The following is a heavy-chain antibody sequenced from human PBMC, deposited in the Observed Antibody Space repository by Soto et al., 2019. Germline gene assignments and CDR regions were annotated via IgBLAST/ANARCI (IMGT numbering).Heavy chain of an antibody. CDR3: ARDSAAGTGWFDP. CDR1: GYTFSDYA. J-gene: IGHJ5*02. D-gene: IGHD6-13*01. CDR2: ISGYNGNT. V-gene: IGHV1-18*01. Sequence: QVQLVQSGGEVKKPGASVKVSCKTSGYTFSDYAVSWVRQAPGQGLEWMGWISGYNGNTDYAQRFQGRVTMTTDTTTSTAYMERRSLRSDDTAVYYCARDSAAGTGWFDPWGQGTLVTVSS.